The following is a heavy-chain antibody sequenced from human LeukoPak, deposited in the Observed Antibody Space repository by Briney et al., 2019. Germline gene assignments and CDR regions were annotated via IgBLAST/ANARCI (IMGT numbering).Heavy chain of an antibody. J-gene: IGHJ6*03. CDR1: GGSISSGINY. D-gene: IGHD3-3*01. CDR2: MYTSGSA. V-gene: IGHV4-61*02. Sequence: SETLSLTCTVSGGSISSGINYWNWIRQPAGKGLEWIGRMYTSGSANYNPSLKSRVTISVDTSKNQFSLKLSSVTAADTAVYYCAKQKGRITIFGVVSGYYYMDVWGKGTTVTVSS. CDR3: AKQKGRITIFGVVSGYYYMDV.